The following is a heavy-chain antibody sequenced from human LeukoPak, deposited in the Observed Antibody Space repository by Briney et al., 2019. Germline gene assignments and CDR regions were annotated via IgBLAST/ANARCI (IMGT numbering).Heavy chain of an antibody. CDR3: ARDSRGEGAFDI. D-gene: IGHD3-22*01. V-gene: IGHV4-4*02. CDR2: IYTSGSA. Sequence: SGTLSLTCAVSGGSISSSNWWSWVRQPPGKGLEWIGRIYTSGSANYNPSLKSRLTISVDTSNKQFSLKLSSVTAADTAECYCARDSRGEGAFDIWGQGTMVTVSS. J-gene: IGHJ3*02. CDR1: GGSISSSNW.